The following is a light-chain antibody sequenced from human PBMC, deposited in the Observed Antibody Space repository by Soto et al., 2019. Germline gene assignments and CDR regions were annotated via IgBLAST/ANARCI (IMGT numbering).Light chain of an antibody. CDR1: ISNIGSTT. CDR2: SNN. CDR3: AARDHSLNVF. V-gene: IGLV1-44*01. Sequence: QSALSQPPAASGTPGQRVGISCSGSISNIGSTTVNWYQQLPGTAPKLLIYSNNQRPSGVPDRFSGSKSGTSASLAISGLQSEDEADSYCAARDHSLNVFFGTATQVTVL. J-gene: IGLJ1*01.